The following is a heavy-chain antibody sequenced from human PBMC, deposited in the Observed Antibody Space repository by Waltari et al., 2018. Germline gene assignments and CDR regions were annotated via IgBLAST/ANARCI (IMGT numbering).Heavy chain of an antibody. CDR1: GGTFSSYA. J-gene: IGHJ6*02. V-gene: IGHV1-69*13. Sequence: QVQLVQSGAEVKKPGSSVKVSCKASGGTFSSYAISWVRQAPGQGLEWMGGIIPIFGTANYAQKFQGRVTITADESTSTAYMELSSLRSEDTAVYYCARYYYGSGSISYYYYYGMDVWGQGTTVTVSS. D-gene: IGHD3-10*01. CDR2: IIPIFGTA. CDR3: ARYYYGSGSISYYYYYGMDV.